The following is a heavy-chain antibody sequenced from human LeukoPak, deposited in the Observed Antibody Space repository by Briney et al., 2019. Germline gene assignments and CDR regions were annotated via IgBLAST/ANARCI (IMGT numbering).Heavy chain of an antibody. CDR2: ISSSSSTI. J-gene: IGHJ4*02. CDR3: AKDGDSLGGWLYHFDC. Sequence: PGGSLRLSCAASGFTFSSYSMNWVRQAPGKGLEWVSYISSSSSTIYYADSVKGRFTISRDNSKNTLYLQMNSLRTEDTAVYYCAKDGDSLGGWLYHFDCWGQGALVTVSS. CDR1: GFTFSSYS. V-gene: IGHV3-48*01. D-gene: IGHD4-23*01.